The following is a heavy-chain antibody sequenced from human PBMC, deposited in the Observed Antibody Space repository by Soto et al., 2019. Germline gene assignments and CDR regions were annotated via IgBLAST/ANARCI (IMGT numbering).Heavy chain of an antibody. CDR3: ARGTRSGSYYYYGLDV. CDR1: GGTFSSYA. J-gene: IGHJ6*02. V-gene: IGHV1-69*06. Sequence: QVQLVQSGADVKKPGSSVKVSCKASGGTFSSYAISWVRQAPGQRLEWMGGIIPIFGTTNYARRFQGRVTITADKSTSTAYMELRSLRSEDTAVYYCARGTRSGSYYYYGLDVWGQGTTVTVSS. CDR2: IIPIFGTT. D-gene: IGHD1-26*01.